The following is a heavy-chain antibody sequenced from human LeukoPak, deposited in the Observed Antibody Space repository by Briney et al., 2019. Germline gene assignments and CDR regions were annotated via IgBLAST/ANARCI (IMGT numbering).Heavy chain of an antibody. CDR2: IYSGGST. CDR3: AITGPYYYDSSGYYYFDY. Sequence: GGSLRLSCAASGFTFSSHAMNWVRQAPGKGLEWVSVIYSGGSTYYADSVKGRFTISRDNSKNTLYLQMNSLRAEDTAVYYCAITGPYYYDSSGYYYFDYWGQGTLVTVSS. D-gene: IGHD3-22*01. CDR1: GFTFSSHA. V-gene: IGHV3-66*01. J-gene: IGHJ4*02.